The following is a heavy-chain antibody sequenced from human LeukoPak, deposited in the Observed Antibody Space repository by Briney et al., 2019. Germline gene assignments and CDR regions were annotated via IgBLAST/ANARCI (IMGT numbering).Heavy chain of an antibody. V-gene: IGHV3-23*01. D-gene: IGHD5-18*01. J-gene: IGHJ4*02. CDR1: GFTFSSYA. CDR3: AKDLGGSERGYSYGPFDY. CDR2: ISGSGGIT. Sequence: GGSLRLSCAASGFTFSSYAMSWVRQAPGKGLEWVSAISGSGGITSYADSVKGRFTISRDNSKNTLYLQMNSLRAEDTAVYYCAKDLGGSERGYSYGPFDYWGQGTLVTVSS.